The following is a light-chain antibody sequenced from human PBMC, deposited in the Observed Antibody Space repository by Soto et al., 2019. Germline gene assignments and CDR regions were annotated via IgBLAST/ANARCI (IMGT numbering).Light chain of an antibody. CDR3: NSYTSSSTYV. CDR2: DVS. CDR1: SSDVGNYNY. V-gene: IGLV2-14*01. Sequence: QSALTQPASVSGSPGQSITISCTGTSSDVGNYNYVSWYQQHPGKAPKLMIYDVSNRPSGVSNRFSGSKSGNTASLPISGLQADDEADYYCNSYTSSSTYVFGAGTKVTVL. J-gene: IGLJ1*01.